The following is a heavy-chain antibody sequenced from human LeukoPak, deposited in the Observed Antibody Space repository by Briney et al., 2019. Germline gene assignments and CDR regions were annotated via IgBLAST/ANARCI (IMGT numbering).Heavy chain of an antibody. CDR1: GFTFSSYW. D-gene: IGHD5-12*01. CDR3: ARGTGYAVFDV. V-gene: IGHV3-74*01. CDR2: INSGGNNT. Sequence: GGSLRLSCAASGFTFSSYWMHWVRHAPGKGLVWVSRINSGGNNTNYADSVKGRFTISRDNAKNTLYLQMNSLRAEDTAVYYCARGTGYAVFDVWGQGTMVTVSS. J-gene: IGHJ3*01.